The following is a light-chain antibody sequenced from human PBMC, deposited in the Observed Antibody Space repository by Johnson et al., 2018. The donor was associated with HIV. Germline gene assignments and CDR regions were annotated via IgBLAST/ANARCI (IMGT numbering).Light chain of an antibody. CDR1: SSNIGNNY. J-gene: IGLJ1*01. CDR3: GTGDSSLNASYV. CDR2: DNN. V-gene: IGLV1-51*01. Sequence: QSVLTQPPSVSAAPGQKVTISCSGSSSNIGNNYVSWYQQLPGTAPKLLIYDNNKRPSGIPDRFSGSKSGTSATLDITGLQTGDEADFYCGTGDSSLNASYVFGIATPVTVL.